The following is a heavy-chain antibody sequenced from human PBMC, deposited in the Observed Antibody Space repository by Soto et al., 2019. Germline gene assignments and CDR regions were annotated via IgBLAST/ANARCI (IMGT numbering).Heavy chain of an antibody. CDR3: AQHGHWAPFDD. V-gene: IGHV4-39*01. J-gene: IGHJ4*02. CDR1: GGSIDSRDFY. Sequence: QLQESGPGLVKPSETLSLTCSVSGGSIDSRDFYWDWIRQPPGKGLEWIGSRYYRRNTYYNSSLRSRVPFSVDTSKISCSLSRSSVTAADTGVYDCAQHGHWAPFDDRGQGSLVTVSS. CDR2: RYYRRNT. D-gene: IGHD3-16*01.